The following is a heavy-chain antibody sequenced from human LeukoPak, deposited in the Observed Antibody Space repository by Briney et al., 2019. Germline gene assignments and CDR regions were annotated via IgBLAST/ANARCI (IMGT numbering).Heavy chain of an antibody. CDR3: ARDQTPSGYSYESSYWYFDL. Sequence: ASVKVSCKASGYTFTGYYMHWVRQAPGQGLEWMGIINPSGGSTSYAQKFQGRVTMTRDISTSTVYMELSSLRSEDTAVYYCARDQTPSGYSYESSYWYFDLWGRGTLVTVSS. CDR1: GYTFTGYY. V-gene: IGHV1-46*01. D-gene: IGHD5-18*01. J-gene: IGHJ2*01. CDR2: INPSGGST.